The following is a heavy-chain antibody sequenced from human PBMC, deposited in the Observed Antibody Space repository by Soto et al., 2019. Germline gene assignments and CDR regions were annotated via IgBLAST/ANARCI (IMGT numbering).Heavy chain of an antibody. J-gene: IGHJ5*02. Sequence: GASVKVSCKASGYTFTSYGISWVRQAPGQGLEWMGWISAYNGNTNYAQKLQGRVTMATDTSTSTAYMELRSLRSDDTAVYYCATVRIAVAGVGGWFDPWGQGTLVTVSS. D-gene: IGHD6-19*01. CDR2: ISAYNGNT. V-gene: IGHV1-18*01. CDR1: GYTFTSYG. CDR3: ATVRIAVAGVGGWFDP.